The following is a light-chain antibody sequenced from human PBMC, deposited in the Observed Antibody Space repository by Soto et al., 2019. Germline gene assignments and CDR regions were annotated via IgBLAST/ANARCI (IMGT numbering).Light chain of an antibody. CDR3: QSYDSSLRAYV. J-gene: IGLJ1*01. CDR2: NNN. V-gene: IGLV1-40*01. Sequence: QSVLTQPPSVSGAPGQGVTISCPGTSSNLGAGYGVHWYQQLPGTVPKLLIYNNNNRPSGVPDRFSGSKSGTSASLAITGLQTEDEADYYCQSYDSSLRAYVFGAGTKLTVL. CDR1: SSNLGAGYG.